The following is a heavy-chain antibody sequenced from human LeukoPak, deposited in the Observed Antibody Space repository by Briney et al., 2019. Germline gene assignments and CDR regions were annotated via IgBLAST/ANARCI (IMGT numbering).Heavy chain of an antibody. CDR1: GFTFSSYS. CDR3: ARDYDILTGSPVFDL. V-gene: IGHV3-48*04. D-gene: IGHD3-9*01. J-gene: IGHJ2*01. Sequence: PGGSLRLSCAASGFTFSSYSMNWVRQAPGKGLEWVSYISSSSSTIYYADSVKGRFTISRDNAKDSLYLQMNSLRAEDTAVYYCARDYDILTGSPVFDLWGRGSLVTVSS. CDR2: ISSSSSTI.